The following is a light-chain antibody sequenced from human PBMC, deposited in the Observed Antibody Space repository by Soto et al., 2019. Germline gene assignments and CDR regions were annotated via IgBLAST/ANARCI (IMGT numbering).Light chain of an antibody. Sequence: QSVLTQRPSLSGSPGQSVTSSCTGTGSDVGGYNYVAWYQQHPGKAPKLMIYEVSNRPSGVSNRFFGSKSGNTASLTISGLQAEDEADHDFSSYTTNSTVYVFRTGSXVTVL. CDR3: SSYTTNSTVYV. CDR2: EVS. J-gene: IGLJ1*01. CDR1: GSDVGGYNY. V-gene: IGLV2-14*01.